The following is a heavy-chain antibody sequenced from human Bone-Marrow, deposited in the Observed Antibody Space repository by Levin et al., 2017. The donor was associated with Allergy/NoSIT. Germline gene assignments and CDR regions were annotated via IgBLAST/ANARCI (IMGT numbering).Heavy chain of an antibody. CDR3: ARERGSYYVWYFDY. Sequence: SVKISCKASGGTFSSYAISWVRQAPGQGLEWMGGIIPIFGTANYAQKFQGRVTITADESTSTAYMELSSLRSEDTAVYYCARERGSYYVWYFDYWGQGTLVTVSS. CDR1: GGTFSSYA. J-gene: IGHJ4*02. V-gene: IGHV1-69*13. CDR2: IIPIFGTA. D-gene: IGHD1-26*01.